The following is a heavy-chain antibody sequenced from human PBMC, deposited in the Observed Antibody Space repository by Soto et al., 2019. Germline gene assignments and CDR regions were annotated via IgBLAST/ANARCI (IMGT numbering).Heavy chain of an antibody. CDR1: GYTFTSYA. CDR3: ARSSQYYDILTGYYTFGAFDI. J-gene: IGHJ3*02. V-gene: IGHV1-3*01. CDR2: INAGNGNT. D-gene: IGHD3-9*01. Sequence: ASVKVSCKASGYTFTSYAMHWVRQAPGQRLEWMGWINAGNGNTKYSQKFQGRVTITRDTSASTAYMELSSLRSEDTAVYYCARSSQYYDILTGYYTFGAFDIWGQGTMVTVSS.